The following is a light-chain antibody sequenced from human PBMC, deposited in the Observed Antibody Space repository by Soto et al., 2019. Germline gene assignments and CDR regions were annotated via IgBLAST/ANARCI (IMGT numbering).Light chain of an antibody. V-gene: IGKV3-20*01. CDR1: HSVSSSY. CDR2: GAS. Sequence: EIVLTQSPGTLSLSPGERATLSCRASHSVSSSYLAWYQQNPGQAPRLLIYGASSRATGIPDRFSGSGSGTDCTLTISRLEPEDFAVYYCQQYGSSPPYTFGQGTKLEIK. CDR3: QQYGSSPPYT. J-gene: IGKJ2*01.